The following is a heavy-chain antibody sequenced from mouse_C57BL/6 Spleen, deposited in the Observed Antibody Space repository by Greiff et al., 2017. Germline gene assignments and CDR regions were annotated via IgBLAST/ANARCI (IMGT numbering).Heavy chain of an antibody. Sequence: QVQLLQPGAELVKPGASLKMSCTASGFTFTSYWITWVQQRPGQGLEWIGAIYPGSGSTNDNEKFKSKTTRTVDTSTSTVYMQISSLTSEDSAVYYCARRRTETLFDYWGQGTTLTVSS. CDR3: ARRRTETLFDY. J-gene: IGHJ2*01. CDR1: GFTFTSYW. CDR2: IYPGSGST. V-gene: IGHV1-55*01. D-gene: IGHD4-1*01.